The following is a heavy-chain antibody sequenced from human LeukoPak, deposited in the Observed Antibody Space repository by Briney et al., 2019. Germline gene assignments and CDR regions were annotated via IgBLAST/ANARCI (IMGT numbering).Heavy chain of an antibody. J-gene: IGHJ4*02. CDR2: IYYSGST. V-gene: IGHV4-30-4*08. CDR1: GGSISSGDYY. Sequence: SETLSLTCTVSGGSISSGDYYWSWIRQPPGKGLEWIGYIYYSGSTYYNPSLKSRVTISVDTSKNQFSLKLSSVTAADTAVYYCASSGYDSLNFDYCAQGTLVTVSS. D-gene: IGHD5-12*01. CDR3: ASSGYDSLNFDY.